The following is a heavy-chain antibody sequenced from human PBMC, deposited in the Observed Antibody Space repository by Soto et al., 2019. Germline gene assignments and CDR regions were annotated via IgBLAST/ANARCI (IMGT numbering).Heavy chain of an antibody. CDR1: GDSFSRST. Sequence: ASVKVSCKASGDSFSRSTFSWVRQAPGQGLEWMGWISAYNGNTNYAQKLQGRVTMTTDTSTSTAYMELRSLRSDDTAVYYCARGPYYYDSSGYLFDYWGQGTLVTSPQ. J-gene: IGHJ4*02. CDR2: ISAYNGNT. CDR3: ARGPYYYDSSGYLFDY. V-gene: IGHV1-18*01. D-gene: IGHD3-22*01.